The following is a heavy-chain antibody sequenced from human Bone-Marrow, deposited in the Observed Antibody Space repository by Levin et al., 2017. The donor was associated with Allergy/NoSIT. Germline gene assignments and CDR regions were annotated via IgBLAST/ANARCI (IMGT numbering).Heavy chain of an antibody. CDR3: AKGRRVAAAVRLPSSVKDYFEN. V-gene: IGHV3-23*01. Sequence: GGSLRLSCAASGFTFSSYAMSWVRQAPGKGLEWVSGISASGGSAYYRDSVKGRFTISRDNFKNTVYLEMNGLRAEDMAVYYCAKGRRVAAAVRLPSSVKDYFENWGQGTLVTVSS. J-gene: IGHJ4*02. CDR2: ISASGGSA. CDR1: GFTFSSYA. D-gene: IGHD6-13*01.